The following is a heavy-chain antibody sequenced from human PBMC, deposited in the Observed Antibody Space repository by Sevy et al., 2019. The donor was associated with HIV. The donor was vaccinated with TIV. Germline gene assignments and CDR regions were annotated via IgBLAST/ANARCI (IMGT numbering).Heavy chain of an antibody. CDR1: GLTFSSSG. CDR3: AKDLWYCMDV. D-gene: IGHD3-10*01. J-gene: IGHJ6*03. Sequence: GGSLRLSCAASGLTFSSSGMHWLRQAPGNGLEWVTFIGHDANNQQYADSVKGRFAISRDNSKNTIYLQMHSLRVEDTAVYYCAKDLWYCMDVWGKGTTVTVSS. CDR2: IGHDANNQ. V-gene: IGHV3-30*02.